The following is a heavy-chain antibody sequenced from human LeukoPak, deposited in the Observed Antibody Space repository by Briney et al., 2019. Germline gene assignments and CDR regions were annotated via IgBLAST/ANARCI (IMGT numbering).Heavy chain of an antibody. CDR1: GFTLSTYS. J-gene: IGHJ4*02. CDR3: ARDKYFDY. Sequence: GGSLRLSCAASGFTLSTYSMNWVRQAPGKGLEWVSVIYSGGSTYYADSVKGRFTISRDNSKNTLYLQMNSLRAGDTAVYYCARDKYFDYWGQGTLVTVSS. V-gene: IGHV3-66*02. CDR2: IYSGGST.